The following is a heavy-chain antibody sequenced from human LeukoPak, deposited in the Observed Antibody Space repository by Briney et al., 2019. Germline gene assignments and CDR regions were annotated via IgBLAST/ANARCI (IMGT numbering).Heavy chain of an antibody. CDR1: GGSISSSSYY. V-gene: IGHV4-39*01. J-gene: IGHJ4*02. CDR2: IYYSGST. D-gene: IGHD3-22*01. CDR3: ARHQYYYDSSGYYYDPDY. Sequence: SETLSLTCTVSGGSISSSSYYLGWIRHPPGKGLEWIGSIYYSGSTYYNPSLKNRVTISVDTSKNQFSLKLSSVTAADTAVYYCARHQYYYDSSGYYYDPDYWGQGTLVTVSS.